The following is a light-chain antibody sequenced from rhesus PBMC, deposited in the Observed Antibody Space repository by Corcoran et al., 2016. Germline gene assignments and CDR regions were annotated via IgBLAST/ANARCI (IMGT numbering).Light chain of an antibody. J-gene: IGKJ4*01. CDR3: QQSSSFPLT. Sequence: EIVLTQSPAFQSVTLKEKVTITCQASQSIGSSLHWYQQTPDQSPKLLIKYASQSISGVPSRFSGSGSWTDCTLTINSLEAEDAATYYCQQSSSFPLTFGGGTKVEIK. CDR2: YAS. V-gene: IGKV6-55*01. CDR1: QSIGSS.